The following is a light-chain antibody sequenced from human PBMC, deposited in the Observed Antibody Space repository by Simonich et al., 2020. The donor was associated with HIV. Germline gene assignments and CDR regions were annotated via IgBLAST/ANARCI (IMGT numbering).Light chain of an antibody. CDR2: GAS. CDR3: QQYNNWPRT. J-gene: IGKJ1*01. V-gene: IGKV3-15*01. Sequence: EIVMTQSPATLSVSPGERATLSCRAGQSVSNNLAWYQQKPGQAPRLRIYGASTRATGIPARFSGSGSGTEFTLTITSMQSEDFAVYYCQQYNNWPRTFGQGTKVEIK. CDR1: QSVSNN.